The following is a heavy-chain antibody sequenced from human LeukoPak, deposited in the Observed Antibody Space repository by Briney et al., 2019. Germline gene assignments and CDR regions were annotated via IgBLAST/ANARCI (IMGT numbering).Heavy chain of an antibody. J-gene: IGHJ4*02. CDR1: GGSFSGYY. Sequence: SETLSLTCAVYGGSFSGYYWSWIRRPPGKGLEWIGEINHSGSTNYNPSLKSRVTISVDTSRNQFSLKLSSVTAADTAVYYCASRTKLRYFDWLLPTGDYWGQGTLVTVSS. D-gene: IGHD3-9*01. V-gene: IGHV4-34*01. CDR3: ASRTKLRYFDWLLPTGDY. CDR2: INHSGST.